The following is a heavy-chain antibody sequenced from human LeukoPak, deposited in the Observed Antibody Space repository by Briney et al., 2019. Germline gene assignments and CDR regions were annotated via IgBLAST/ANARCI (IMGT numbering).Heavy chain of an antibody. CDR1: GYTFASYG. Sequence: ASVKVSCKASGYTFASYGISWVRQAPGQGLEWMGWISAYNGNTNYAQKFQGRVTMTRDTSISTAYMELSRLRSDDTAVYYCARDRVTYYDFWSGYYPQEGFDYWGQGTLVTVSS. D-gene: IGHD3-3*01. CDR2: ISAYNGNT. V-gene: IGHV1-18*01. CDR3: ARDRVTYYDFWSGYYPQEGFDY. J-gene: IGHJ4*02.